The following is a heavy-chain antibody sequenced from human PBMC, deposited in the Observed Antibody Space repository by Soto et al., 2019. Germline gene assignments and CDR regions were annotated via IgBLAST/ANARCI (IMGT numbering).Heavy chain of an antibody. D-gene: IGHD3-3*01. Sequence: QLHLVQSGAVVKKPGASVTVSCSASGYPVTAYYMHWVRQAPGRGLEWMGGINPATGAAKYTQTFQGRGTMTRATSTGTVFLELSGLTSEDPAVFYCARGGGVGVAGSAAFDMWGQGTLVTVSS. CDR3: ARGGGVGVAGSAAFDM. CDR1: GYPVTAYY. CDR2: INPATGAA. J-gene: IGHJ3*02. V-gene: IGHV1-2*02.